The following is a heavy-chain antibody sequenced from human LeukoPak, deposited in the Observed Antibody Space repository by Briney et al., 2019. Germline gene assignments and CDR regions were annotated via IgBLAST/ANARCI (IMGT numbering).Heavy chain of an antibody. D-gene: IGHD2-2*01. CDR1: GYTFMSYD. CDR2: TNPNSGNT. J-gene: IGHJ4*02. CDR3: ARGVMGYCSGTSCPRGHYFDY. Sequence: ASVKVSCKTSGYTFMSYDINWVRKATGQGLEWMGWTNPNSGNTGYAQKFQGRVTMTRNISITTAYMELSSLGSEDTAVYYCARGVMGYCSGTSCPRGHYFDYWGQGTLVTVSS. V-gene: IGHV1-8*01.